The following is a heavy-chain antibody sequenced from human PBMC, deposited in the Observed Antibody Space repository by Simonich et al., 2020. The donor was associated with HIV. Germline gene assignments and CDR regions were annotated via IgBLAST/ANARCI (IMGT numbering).Heavy chain of an antibody. Sequence: EVQLVESGGGLVQPGRSLRLSCAASGFPFDDYAMHWVRQAPGKGLGWVSGISWKSGSIGYADSVKGRFTISRDNAKNSLYLQMNSLRAEDTALYYCAKDKGAYYGSGSPVYWGQGTLVTVSS. CDR3: AKDKGAYYGSGSPVY. CDR1: GFPFDDYA. J-gene: IGHJ4*02. CDR2: ISWKSGSI. D-gene: IGHD3-10*01. V-gene: IGHV3-9*01.